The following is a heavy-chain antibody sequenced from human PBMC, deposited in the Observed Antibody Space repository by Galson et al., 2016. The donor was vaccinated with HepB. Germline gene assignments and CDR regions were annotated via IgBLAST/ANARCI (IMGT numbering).Heavy chain of an antibody. D-gene: IGHD6-19*01. CDR3: ARVDYGSGWREGWFDP. CDR2: ISSSSSHT. Sequence: SLRLSCAASGLTFSDFYMSWIRQAPGKGLEWVSYISSSSSHTNYADSVKGRFTISRDNANSSLYLQMNSLRVEDTAVYYCARVDYGSGWREGWFDPWGQGTLVTVSS. V-gene: IGHV3-11*06. CDR1: GLTFSDFY. J-gene: IGHJ5*02.